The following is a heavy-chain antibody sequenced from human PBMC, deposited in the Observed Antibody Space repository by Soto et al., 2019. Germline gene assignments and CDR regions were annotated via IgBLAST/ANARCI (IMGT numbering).Heavy chain of an antibody. Sequence: GGSLRLSCAASGFTFSSYAMSWVRQAPGKGLEWVSAISGSGGTTYYAASMRGRFTISRANSKNTLHLQMNSLRAEATGVYYCEKETKEDYWGQGTLVTVSS. D-gene: IGHD2-8*01. J-gene: IGHJ4*02. CDR2: ISGSGGTT. CDR3: EKETKEDY. CDR1: GFTFSSYA. V-gene: IGHV3-23*01.